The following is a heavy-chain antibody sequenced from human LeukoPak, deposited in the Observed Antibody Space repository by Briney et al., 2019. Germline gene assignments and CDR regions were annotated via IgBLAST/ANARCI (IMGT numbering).Heavy chain of an antibody. D-gene: IGHD6-19*01. CDR1: GGSISSSSCY. V-gene: IGHV4-39*07. Sequence: SETLSLTCTVSGGSISSSSCYWGWIRQPPGKGLEWIGSIYYSGSTNYNPSLKSRVTISVDTSKNQFSLKLSSVTAADTAVYYCARDSSGWYRWFDPWGQGTLVTVSS. J-gene: IGHJ5*02. CDR3: ARDSSGWYRWFDP. CDR2: IYYSGST.